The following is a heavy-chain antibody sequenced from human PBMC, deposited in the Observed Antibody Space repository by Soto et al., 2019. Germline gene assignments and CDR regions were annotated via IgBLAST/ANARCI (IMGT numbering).Heavy chain of an antibody. D-gene: IGHD3-10*01. CDR3: ARDVTMVRGVIGYYGMDV. V-gene: IGHV1-69*06. Sequence: QVQLVQSGAEVKKPGSSVKVSCKASGGTFSSYAISWVRQAPGQGLEWMGGIIPIFGTANYAQKVQGRVTITADKATSTAYMELSSLRSEDTAVYYCARDVTMVRGVIGYYGMDVWGQGTTVTVSS. CDR1: GGTFSSYA. CDR2: IIPIFGTA. J-gene: IGHJ6*02.